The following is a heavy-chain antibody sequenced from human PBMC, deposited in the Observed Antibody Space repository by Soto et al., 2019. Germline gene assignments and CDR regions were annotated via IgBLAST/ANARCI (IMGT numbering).Heavy chain of an antibody. CDR3: ARERVSAFDI. Sequence: RQATGQGLEWMGWMNPNSGNTGYAQKFQGRVTMTRNTSISTAYMELSSLRSEDTAVYYCARERVSAFDIWGQGTMVTVSS. CDR2: MNPNSGNT. J-gene: IGHJ3*02. D-gene: IGHD3-22*01. V-gene: IGHV1-8*01.